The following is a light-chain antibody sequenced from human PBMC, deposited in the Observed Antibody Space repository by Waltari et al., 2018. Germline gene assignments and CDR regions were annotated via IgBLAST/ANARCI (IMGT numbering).Light chain of an antibody. CDR2: EYQ. J-gene: IGLJ2*01. Sequence: FMLTQTPSVAGSPGEPITISCTRSAGSVASNFVQWLQQRPGSAPTTLIFEYQQGFSWVPQRFSASVDISSKSASLTISGLRTEDEAEYYWQSYNYTGPPIFGGATKVAVL. CDR1: AGSVASNF. CDR3: QSYNYTGPPI. V-gene: IGLV6-57*04.